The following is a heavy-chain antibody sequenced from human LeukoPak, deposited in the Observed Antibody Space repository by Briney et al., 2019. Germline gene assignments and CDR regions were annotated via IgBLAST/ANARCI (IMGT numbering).Heavy chain of an antibody. CDR1: GITFGTYW. CDR2: ISSSSSYI. J-gene: IGHJ4*02. Sequence: GGSLRLSCAASGITFGTYWMNWVCQAQGKGLEWVSSISSSSSYIYYADSVKGRLTISRDNAKNSLYLQMNSLRAEDTAVYYCARDRGSSWGEDYWGQGTLVTVSS. CDR3: ARDRGSSWGEDY. D-gene: IGHD6-13*01. V-gene: IGHV3-21*01.